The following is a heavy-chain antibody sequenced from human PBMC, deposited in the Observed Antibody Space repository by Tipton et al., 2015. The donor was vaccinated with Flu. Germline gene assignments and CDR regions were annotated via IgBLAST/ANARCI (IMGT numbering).Heavy chain of an antibody. CDR1: GDSISSDYY. CDR2: VSRTGST. CDR3: ARDPSLGMPDYFDS. Sequence: TLSLTCDVSGDSISSDYYWGWIRQFPGKGLEWIGTVSRTGSTIYNPSLKSRVTISIDTSKNQFSLNMRSVTAADMAVYYCARDPSLGMPDYFDSWGQGTLVTASS. D-gene: IGHD2-2*01. J-gene: IGHJ4*02. V-gene: IGHV4-38-2*02.